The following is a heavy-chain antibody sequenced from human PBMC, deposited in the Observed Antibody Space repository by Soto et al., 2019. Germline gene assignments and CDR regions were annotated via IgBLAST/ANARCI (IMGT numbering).Heavy chain of an antibody. CDR1: GFTFGTYA. D-gene: IGHD2-8*01. CDR3: ARAFCTNGVCYYFFDY. CDR2: IYYDGSNR. Sequence: GGALRLSCAASGFTFGTYAMHWGRQAPGKRLEWVAVIYYDGSNRYYGDAVKGRFTISRDNSKSTLYLQMSSLRAEDTAVYYCARAFCTNGVCYYFFDYWGHGTLVTVSS. J-gene: IGHJ4*01. V-gene: IGHV3-33*01.